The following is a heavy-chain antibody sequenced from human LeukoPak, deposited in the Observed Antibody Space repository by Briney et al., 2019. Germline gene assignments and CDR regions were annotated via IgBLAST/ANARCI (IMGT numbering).Heavy chain of an antibody. Sequence: GGSLRLSCAASGFTFSNAWMSWVRQAPGKGREWGGRIKSKTDGGTTDYAAPVKGRFTISRDDSKNTLYLQMNSLKTEDTAVYYCTTGYSYGYGYDAFDIWGQGTMVTVSS. CDR2: IKSKTDGGTT. V-gene: IGHV3-15*01. CDR3: TTGYSYGYGYDAFDI. D-gene: IGHD5-18*01. J-gene: IGHJ3*02. CDR1: GFTFSNAW.